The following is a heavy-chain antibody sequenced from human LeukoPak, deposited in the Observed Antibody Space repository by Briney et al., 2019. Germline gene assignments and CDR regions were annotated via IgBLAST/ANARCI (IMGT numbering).Heavy chain of an antibody. CDR2: MNAGNGNT. J-gene: IGHJ6*03. V-gene: IGHV1-3*01. CDR3: ARGRGTSGSNRDFYYYYYMDV. CDR1: GYSFTTYW. D-gene: IGHD2-15*01. Sequence: GESLKISCQGSGYSFTTYWIGWVRQAPGQRPEWMGWMNAGNGNTKYSQKFQGRVTLIRDTSAATAYMELSSLTHDDLAVYYCARGRGTSGSNRDFYYYYYMDVWGKGTTVTVSS.